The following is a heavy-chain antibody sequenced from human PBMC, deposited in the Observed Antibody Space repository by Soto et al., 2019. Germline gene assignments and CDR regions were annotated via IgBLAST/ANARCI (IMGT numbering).Heavy chain of an antibody. V-gene: IGHV3-11*06. Sequence: QVLLVESGGGLVKAGGSLRLSCAASGFIFSDYYMSWVRQTPGKGLEWVSYISTRSTYTNYADSVKGRFTISSDNTKNSLYLQRDSLRAEDTAVYYWARDLAWKRGKVGRYYYGMDVWCEGATVTVSS. D-gene: IGHD1-1*01. J-gene: IGHJ6*04. CDR2: ISTRSTYT. CDR1: GFIFSDYY. CDR3: ARDLAWKRGKVGRYYYGMDV.